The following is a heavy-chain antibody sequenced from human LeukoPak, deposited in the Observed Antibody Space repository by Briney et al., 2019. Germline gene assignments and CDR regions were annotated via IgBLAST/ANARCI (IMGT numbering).Heavy chain of an antibody. D-gene: IGHD5-24*01. CDR2: IYHSGST. J-gene: IGHJ4*02. V-gene: IGHV4-4*02. CDR3: ARGSTGEVATD. Sequence: GVLRLSCAASGFTFSSYGMHWVRQAPGKGLEWIGEIYHSGSTNYNPSLKSRVTISVDKSKNQFSLKLSSVTAADTAVYYCARGSTGEVATDWGQGTLVTVSS. CDR1: GFTFSSYG.